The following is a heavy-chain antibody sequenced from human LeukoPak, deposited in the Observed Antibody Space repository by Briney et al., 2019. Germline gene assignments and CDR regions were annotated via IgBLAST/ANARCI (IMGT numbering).Heavy chain of an antibody. V-gene: IGHV3-30*02. D-gene: IGHD3-16*02. J-gene: IGHJ6*03. CDR3: AKSWGYTRPYYNYMDV. CDR2: IRYDGSNK. Sequence: GGSLRLSCAASGFTFSSYGMHWVRQAPGKGLEWVAFIRYDGSNKYYADSVKGRFTISRDNSKNTLYLQMNSLRAEDTAVYYCAKSWGYTRPYYNYMDVWGKGTTVTVSS. CDR1: GFTFSSYG.